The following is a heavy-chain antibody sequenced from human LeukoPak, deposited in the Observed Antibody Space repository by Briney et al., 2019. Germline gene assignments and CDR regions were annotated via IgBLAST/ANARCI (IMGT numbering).Heavy chain of an antibody. Sequence: SETLSLTCTVSGGSISSYYWSWIRQPPGKGLEWIRYIYYSGSTNYNPSLKSRVTISVDTSKNQFSLKLSSVTAADTAVYYCARSYYYGSGSYYDYWGQGTLVTVSS. CDR2: IYYSGST. CDR3: ARSYYYGSGSYYDY. CDR1: GGSISSYY. D-gene: IGHD3-10*01. J-gene: IGHJ4*02. V-gene: IGHV4-59*08.